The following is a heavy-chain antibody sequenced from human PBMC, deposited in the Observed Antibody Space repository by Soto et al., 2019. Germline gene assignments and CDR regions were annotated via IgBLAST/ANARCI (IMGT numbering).Heavy chain of an antibody. Sequence: HPGGSLRLSCAASGFTLSSYSMNWVRQAPGKGLDWVSYISRTSSAIYYAESVKGRFTISRDNANNLLFLPMNSLRDEDMAVYYCVRDGGYSGYDIDFWGQGTLVTVSS. D-gene: IGHD5-12*01. V-gene: IGHV3-48*02. CDR1: GFTLSSYS. J-gene: IGHJ4*02. CDR3: VRDGGYSGYDIDF. CDR2: ISRTSSAI.